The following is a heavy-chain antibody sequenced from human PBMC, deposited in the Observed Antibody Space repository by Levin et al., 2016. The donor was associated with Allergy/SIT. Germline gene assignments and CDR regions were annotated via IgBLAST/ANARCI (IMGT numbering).Heavy chain of an antibody. Sequence: WIRQSPSRGLEWLGRTYYRSKWYNDYAVSVKSRITINPDTSKNQFSLQLNSVTPEDTAVYYCAKERREQWLVASYYFDYWGQGTLVTVSS. J-gene: IGHJ4*02. V-gene: IGHV6-1*01. D-gene: IGHD6-19*01. CDR3: AKERREQWLVASYYFDY. CDR2: TYYRSKWYN.